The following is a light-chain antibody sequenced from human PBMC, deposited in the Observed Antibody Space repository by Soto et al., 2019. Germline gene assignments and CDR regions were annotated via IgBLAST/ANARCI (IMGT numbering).Light chain of an antibody. CDR3: GSYTTSGSVV. CDR2: DVY. J-gene: IGLJ2*01. Sequence: QSALTQPASVSGSPGQSIAISCTGTSSDVGAYDYVSGYQQHPGKAPKVIISDVYNRPSGVSNRFSGSKSGNTASLTISGLQAEDEADYYCGSYTTSGSVVFGGGTKLTVL. CDR1: SSDVGAYDY. V-gene: IGLV2-14*03.